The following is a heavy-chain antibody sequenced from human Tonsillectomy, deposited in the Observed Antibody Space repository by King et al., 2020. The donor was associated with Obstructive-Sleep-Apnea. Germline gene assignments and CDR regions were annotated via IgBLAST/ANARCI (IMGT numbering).Heavy chain of an antibody. CDR1: GYSISSGYY. Sequence: VQLQESGPGLVKPSETLSLTCTVSGYSISSGYYWGWIRQPPGKGLEWTGSIYHIGITFYNPSLKSRVTISVDMSKNQFSLKLSSVTAADTAVYYCARTVVPTMEDWFDPWGQGTLVTVSS. CDR3: ARTVVPTMEDWFDP. CDR2: IYHIGIT. D-gene: IGHD5-12*01. V-gene: IGHV4-38-2*02. J-gene: IGHJ5*02.